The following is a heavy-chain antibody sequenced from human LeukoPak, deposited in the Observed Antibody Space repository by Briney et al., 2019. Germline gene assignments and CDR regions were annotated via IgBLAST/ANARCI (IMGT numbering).Heavy chain of an antibody. CDR1: GFTFSSYA. CDR3: AKGGRDDYVWGSYRPHAGYYFDY. Sequence: QAGGSLRLSCAASGFTFSSYAMSWVRQAPGKGLEWVSATSGSGGSTYYADSVKGRFTISRDNSKNTLYLQMNSLRAEDTAVYYCAKGGRDDYVWGSYRPHAGYYFDYWGQGTLVTVSS. J-gene: IGHJ4*02. D-gene: IGHD3-16*02. CDR2: TSGSGGST. V-gene: IGHV3-23*01.